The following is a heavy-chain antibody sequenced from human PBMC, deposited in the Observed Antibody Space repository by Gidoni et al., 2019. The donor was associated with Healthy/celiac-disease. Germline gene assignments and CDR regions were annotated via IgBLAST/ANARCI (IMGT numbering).Heavy chain of an antibody. CDR2: ISGSGGST. J-gene: IGHJ4*02. Sequence: EVQLLESGGGLVQPGGSLRLSCAASGFTFSSYAMSWVRQAPRKGLEWVSAISGSGGSTYYADSVKGLFTISRDNSKNTLYLQMNSLRAEDTAVYYCAKRGYYEEGFDYWGQGTLVTVSS. D-gene: IGHD1-26*01. CDR1: GFTFSSYA. CDR3: AKRGYYEEGFDY. V-gene: IGHV3-23*01.